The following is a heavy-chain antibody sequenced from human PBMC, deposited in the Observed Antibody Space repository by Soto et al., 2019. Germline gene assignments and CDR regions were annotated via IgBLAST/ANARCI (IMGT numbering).Heavy chain of an antibody. CDR3: ARDLAAATSYGMDV. CDR1: GFTFTSYT. V-gene: IGHV3-21*01. CDR2: ISSSSTYI. Sequence: GGSLRLSCAASGFTFTSYTMNWVRQAPGKGLEWVSSISSSSTYIYYADSVKGRFTISRDNAKNSLYLQMNSLRAEDTAVYYCARDLAAATSYGMDVWGQGTTVTVS. D-gene: IGHD6-13*01. J-gene: IGHJ6*02.